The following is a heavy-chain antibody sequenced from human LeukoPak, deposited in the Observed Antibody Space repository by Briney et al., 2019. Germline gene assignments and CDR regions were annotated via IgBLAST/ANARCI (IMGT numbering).Heavy chain of an antibody. D-gene: IGHD1-1*01. Sequence: SETLSLTCTVSGGSISSYYWSWIRHPPGKGLEWIAFIYYSGSTKYNPSLNSRVTISVDTSKNQFSLKLSSVTAADTAVYYCARHGTSGTNLNWFDPWGQGTLVTVSS. V-gene: IGHV4-59*01. CDR3: ARHGTSGTNLNWFDP. J-gene: IGHJ5*02. CDR2: IYYSGST. CDR1: GGSISSYY.